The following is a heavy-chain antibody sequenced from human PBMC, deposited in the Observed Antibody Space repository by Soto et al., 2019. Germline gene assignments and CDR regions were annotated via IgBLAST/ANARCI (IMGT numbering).Heavy chain of an antibody. V-gene: IGHV3-23*01. D-gene: IGHD6-19*01. CDR1: GFTFSSYA. J-gene: IGHJ4*02. CDR2: ISGSGGST. CDR3: AKDRSMWSSGWSSGHY. Sequence: PGGSLRLSCAASGFTFSSYAMSWVRQAPGKGLEWVSAISGSGGSTYYADSVKGRFTISRDNSKNTLYLQMNSLRAEDTAVYYCAKDRSMWSSGWSSGHYWGQGTLVTVSS.